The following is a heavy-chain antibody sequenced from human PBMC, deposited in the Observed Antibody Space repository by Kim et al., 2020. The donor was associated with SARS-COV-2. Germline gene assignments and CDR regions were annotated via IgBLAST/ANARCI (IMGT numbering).Heavy chain of an antibody. V-gene: IGHV3-30*18. J-gene: IGHJ4*02. Sequence: GGSLRLSCAASGFTFSSYGMHWVRQAPGKGLEWVAVISYDGSNKYYADSVKGRFTITRDNSKNTLYLQMNSLRAEDTAVYYCANEGHYLVPVRGVNPIDYWGQGTLVTVSS. CDR3: ANEGHYLVPVRGVNPIDY. CDR2: ISYDGSNK. D-gene: IGHD3-10*01. CDR1: GFTFSSYG.